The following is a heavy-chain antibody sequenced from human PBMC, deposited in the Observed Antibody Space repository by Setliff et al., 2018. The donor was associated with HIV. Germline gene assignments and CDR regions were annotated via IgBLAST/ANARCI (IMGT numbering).Heavy chain of an antibody. CDR3: ARKVTIFGVVIIYYYMDV. V-gene: IGHV4-34*01. CDR1: GGSFSGYY. J-gene: IGHJ6*03. D-gene: IGHD3-3*01. CDR2: INHSGST. Sequence: TSETLSLTCAVYGGSFSGYYWSWIRQPPGKGLEWIGEINHSGSTNYNPSLKSRVTISVDTSKNQFSLKLSSVTAADTAVYYCARKVTIFGVVIIYYYMDVWGKGTTVTVSS.